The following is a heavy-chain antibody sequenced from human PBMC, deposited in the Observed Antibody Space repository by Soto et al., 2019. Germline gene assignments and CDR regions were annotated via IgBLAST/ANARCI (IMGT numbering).Heavy chain of an antibody. CDR2: ISTSGGAT. D-gene: IGHD2-2*01. CDR1: GFTFNSYA. J-gene: IGHJ4*02. V-gene: IGHV3-23*01. CDR3: AKSTRRPSGLPLYFDD. Sequence: EVQLLESGGGLVQPGGSLRLSCAASGFTFNSYAMNWVRQAPGKGLEWVSGISTSGGATYYAVSVKGRFTISRDNSKNTLYLQMNSLRAEDTAVYYCAKSTRRPSGLPLYFDDWGQGTLVTVSS.